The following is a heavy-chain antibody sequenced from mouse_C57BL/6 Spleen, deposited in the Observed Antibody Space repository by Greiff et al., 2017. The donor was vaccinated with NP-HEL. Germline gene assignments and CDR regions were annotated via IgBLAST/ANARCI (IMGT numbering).Heavy chain of an antibody. CDR1: GYAFSSSW. D-gene: IGHD2-4*01. CDR2: IYPGDGDT. V-gene: IGHV1-82*01. Sequence: VQLQQSGPELVKPGASVKISCKASGYAFSSSWMNWVKQRPGKGLEWIGRIYPGDGDTNYNGKFKGKATLTADKSSSTAYMQLSSLTSEDSAVYFCARDYDYERTWFAYWGQRTLVTVSA. J-gene: IGHJ3*01. CDR3: ARDYDYERTWFAY.